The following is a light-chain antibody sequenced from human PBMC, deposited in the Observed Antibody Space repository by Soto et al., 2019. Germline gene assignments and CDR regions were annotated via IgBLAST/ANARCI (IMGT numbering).Light chain of an antibody. CDR3: QQYNEWPRA. V-gene: IGKV3-15*01. CDR2: GAS. CDR1: RSGSIN. Sequence: TVLTQSSHTLSVSPGERATLSCRASRSGSINLAWYQQKTGQAPRLLIYGASTRATVIPARFSGSGSGTEFTLTISSLQSEDFAVYYCQQYNEWPRAFGQGTKVDIK. J-gene: IGKJ1*01.